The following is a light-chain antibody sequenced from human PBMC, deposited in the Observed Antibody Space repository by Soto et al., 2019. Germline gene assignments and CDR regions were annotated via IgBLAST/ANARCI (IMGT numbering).Light chain of an antibody. J-gene: IGLJ1*01. CDR2: EGS. Sequence: QSVLTQPASVSGSPGQPITISCSGTSSEVGSYNLVSWYQQHPSKAPKLMIYEGSKRPSGVSNRFSGSKSGNTASLTISGLQAEDEADYYCCSYAGSSTYVFGTGTKVTVL. V-gene: IGLV2-23*01. CDR1: SSEVGSYNL. CDR3: CSYAGSSTYV.